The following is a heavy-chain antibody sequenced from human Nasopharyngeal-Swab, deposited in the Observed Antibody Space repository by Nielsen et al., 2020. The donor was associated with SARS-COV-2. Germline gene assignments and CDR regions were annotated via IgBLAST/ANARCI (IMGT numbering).Heavy chain of an antibody. J-gene: IGHJ4*02. CDR1: GFTFSSYA. V-gene: IGHV3-30-3*01. Sequence: GESLKISCAASGFTFSSYAMHWVRQAPGKGLEWVAVISYDGINKYYADSVKGRFTISRDNSKNTLYLQMNSLRAEDTAVYYCARDSDSGYDTYYFDYWGRGALVTVSS. CDR2: ISYDGINK. D-gene: IGHD5-12*01. CDR3: ARDSDSGYDTYYFDY.